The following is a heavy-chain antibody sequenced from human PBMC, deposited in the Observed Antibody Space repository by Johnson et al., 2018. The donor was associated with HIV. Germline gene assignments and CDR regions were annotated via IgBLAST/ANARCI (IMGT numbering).Heavy chain of an antibody. CDR3: ARALGLEVCAFDI. J-gene: IGHJ3*02. CDR1: GFTFSSYW. Sequence: VQLVESGGGLVQPGGSLRPSCAASGFTFSSYWMSWVRQAPGKGLEWVANIKQDGSEKYYVDSVKGRFTISRYNAKNSLYLQMNSLRAEDTAVYYCARALGLEVCAFDIWGQGTMVTVSS. D-gene: IGHD2-8*01. CDR2: IKQDGSEK. V-gene: IGHV3-7*03.